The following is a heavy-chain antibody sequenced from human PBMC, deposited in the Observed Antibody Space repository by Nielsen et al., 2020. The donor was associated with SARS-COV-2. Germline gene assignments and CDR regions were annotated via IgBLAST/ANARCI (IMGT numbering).Heavy chain of an antibody. CDR2: IYWNDDK. V-gene: IGHV2-5*01. Sequence: PGKALEWLALIYWNDDKRYSPSLKSRLTITKDTSKNQVVLTMTNMDPVDTATYYCAHSDIVVVVAATLPYYFDYWGQGTLVTVSS. J-gene: IGHJ4*02. CDR3: AHSDIVVVVAATLPYYFDY. D-gene: IGHD2-15*01.